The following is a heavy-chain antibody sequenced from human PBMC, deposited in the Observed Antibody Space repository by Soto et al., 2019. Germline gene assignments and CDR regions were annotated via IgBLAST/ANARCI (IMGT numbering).Heavy chain of an antibody. CDR3: ARGQSYDFWSGENNWFDP. D-gene: IGHD3-3*01. V-gene: IGHV4-59*01. CDR2: IYYSGST. Sequence: SETLCLTCTVSGGSISSYYWSWIRQPPGKGLEWIGYIYYSGSTNYNPSLKSRVTISVDTSKNQFSLKLSSVTAADTAVYYCARGQSYDFWSGENNWFDPWGQGTLVTVSS. J-gene: IGHJ5*02. CDR1: GGSISSYY.